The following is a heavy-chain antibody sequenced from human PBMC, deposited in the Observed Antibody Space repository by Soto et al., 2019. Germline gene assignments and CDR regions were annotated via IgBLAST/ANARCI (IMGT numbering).Heavy chain of an antibody. CDR2: IYHSGGP. J-gene: IGHJ4*02. CDR1: GDSISSGGYS. V-gene: IGHV4-30-2*01. Sequence: QLQLQESGSGLVKPSQTLSLTCAVSGDSISSGGYSWNWIRQPPGKGLEWIGYIYHSGGPDYNPYLKSRVTITVDSANNQFSLKLRSVTAADTAVYYCARDSRSGYYLEYWGQGTLVTVSS. D-gene: IGHD3-22*01. CDR3: ARDSRSGYYLEY.